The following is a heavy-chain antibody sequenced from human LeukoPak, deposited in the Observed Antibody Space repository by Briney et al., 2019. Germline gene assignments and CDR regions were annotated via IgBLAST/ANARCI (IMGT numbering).Heavy chain of an antibody. CDR3: ARVGQDYYYGMDV. CDR1: GFTFNSYP. Sequence: GGSLRLSCAASGFTFNSYPMHWVRQAPGKGLEYVSGIRSDGGSTYYANSVKGRFTVSRDNSKNTLYLQMGSLRGEDMAVYYCARVGQDYYYGMDVWGQGTTATVSS. V-gene: IGHV3-64*01. J-gene: IGHJ6*02. CDR2: IRSDGGST.